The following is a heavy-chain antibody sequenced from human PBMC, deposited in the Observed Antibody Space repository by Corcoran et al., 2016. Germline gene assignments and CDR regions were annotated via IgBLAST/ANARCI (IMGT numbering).Heavy chain of an antibody. J-gene: IGHJ5*02. CDR2: IKSKTDGGTT. D-gene: IGHD3-3*01. V-gene: IGHV3-15*01. Sequence: EVQLVESGGGLVKPGGSLRLSCAASGFTFSNAWMSWVRQAPGKGLEWVGRIKSKTDGGTTDYAAPVKGRFTIARDDSKNTLYLQMNSLKTEDTAVYYWTTDPSRTRFLVDWFDPWGQGTLVTVSS. CDR3: TTDPSRTRFLVDWFDP. CDR1: GFTFSNAW.